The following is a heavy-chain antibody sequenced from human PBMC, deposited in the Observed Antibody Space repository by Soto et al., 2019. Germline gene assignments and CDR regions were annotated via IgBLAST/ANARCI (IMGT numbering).Heavy chain of an antibody. Sequence: GGSLRLSCEASGVTFSSYAMSWVRQGPGKGLEWVSAISGGGDKTFYTESVKGRFTISRDNSKNTLYLQMNSLRAEDTAVYYCARSPSHYNYFDDWGQGTLVTVSS. CDR2: ISGGGDKT. V-gene: IGHV3-23*01. J-gene: IGHJ4*02. D-gene: IGHD1-26*01. CDR3: ARSPSHYNYFDD. CDR1: GVTFSSYA.